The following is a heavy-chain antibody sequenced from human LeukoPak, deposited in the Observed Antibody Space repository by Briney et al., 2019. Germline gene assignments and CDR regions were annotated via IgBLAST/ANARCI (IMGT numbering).Heavy chain of an antibody. CDR2: IYRSGST. V-gene: IGHV4-4*02. CDR1: GFTFSSYGM. Sequence: GTLRLSCAASGFTFSSYGMSWVRQPPGKGLEWIGEIYRSGSTNYNPSLKGRVTISVDNSKNQFSLKMSSMTAADTAVYYCARGPDDAFDIWGQGTMVTVSS. J-gene: IGHJ3*02. CDR3: ARGPDDAFDI.